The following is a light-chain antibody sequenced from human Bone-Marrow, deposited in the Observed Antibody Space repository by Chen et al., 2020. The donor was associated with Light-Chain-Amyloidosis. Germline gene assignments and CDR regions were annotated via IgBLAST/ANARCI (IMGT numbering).Light chain of an antibody. CDR2: VVT. Sequence: QSALTQPASVSGSPGQSITISCTGTSSDVGGDNHFSWYQQHPDKAPKLMIYVVTNRPSWVPDRFSGSKSDNTASLTISGLQTEDEADYFCSSYTITNTLVFGSGTRVTVL. CDR3: SSYTITNTLV. J-gene: IGLJ1*01. V-gene: IGLV2-14*01. CDR1: SSDVGGDNH.